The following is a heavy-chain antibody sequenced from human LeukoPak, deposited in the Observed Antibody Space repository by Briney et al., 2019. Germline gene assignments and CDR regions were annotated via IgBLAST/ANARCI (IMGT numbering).Heavy chain of an antibody. CDR2: ISSSSSYI. Sequence: PGGSLRLSCAASGFTFSSYSMNWVRQAPGRGLEWVSSISSSSSYIYYADSVKGRFTISRDNAKNSLYLQMNSLRAEDTAVYYCARDGGDWFDPWGQGTLVTVSS. CDR3: ARDGGDWFDP. CDR1: GFTFSSYS. D-gene: IGHD3-16*01. J-gene: IGHJ5*02. V-gene: IGHV3-21*01.